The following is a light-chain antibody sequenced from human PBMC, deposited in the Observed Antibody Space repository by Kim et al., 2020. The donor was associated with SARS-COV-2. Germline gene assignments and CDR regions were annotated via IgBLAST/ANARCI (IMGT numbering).Light chain of an antibody. J-gene: IGKJ1*01. CDR1: QSVSSSY. Sequence: EVVLTQSPGTLSLSPGERATLSCRASQSVSSSYLAWYQQKPGQAPRVLIYGASSRATGIPDRFSGSGSGTDFILTISRLEPEDFAEYYCQQYGSSPTFGQGTKVDIK. CDR3: QQYGSSPT. V-gene: IGKV3-20*01. CDR2: GAS.